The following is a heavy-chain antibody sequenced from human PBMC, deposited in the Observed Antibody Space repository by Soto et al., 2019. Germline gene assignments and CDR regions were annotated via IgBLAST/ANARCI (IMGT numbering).Heavy chain of an antibody. V-gene: IGHV1-18*01. CDR1: GYTFTSYG. D-gene: IGHD2-15*01. CDR2: ISAYNGNT. CDR3: ATHDPFCSGGSCYSRGGLAI. J-gene: IGHJ4*02. Sequence: QVQLVQSGAEVKKPGASVKVSCKASGYTFTSYGISWVRQAPGQGLEWMGWISAYNGNTNYAQKLQGRVTMTTDTSTSTAYMELRSLGSDDTAVYYCATHDPFCSGGSCYSRGGLAIWGQGTLVTVSS.